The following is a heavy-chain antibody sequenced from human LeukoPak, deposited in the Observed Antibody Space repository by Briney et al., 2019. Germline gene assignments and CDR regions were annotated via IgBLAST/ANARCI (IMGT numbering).Heavy chain of an antibody. D-gene: IGHD3-10*01. V-gene: IGHV1-69*13. J-gene: IGHJ5*02. CDR2: IIPVFGTA. CDR3: ARDGAMVQGLIITPNWFDP. CDR1: GGTFSSYA. Sequence: GASVKVSCKASGGTFSSYAMSWVRQAPGQGLEWMGGIIPVFGTASYAQKFQGRVTITADESMTTAYGELSSLRSEDTAVYYCARDGAMVQGLIITPNWFDPWGQGTLVTVSS.